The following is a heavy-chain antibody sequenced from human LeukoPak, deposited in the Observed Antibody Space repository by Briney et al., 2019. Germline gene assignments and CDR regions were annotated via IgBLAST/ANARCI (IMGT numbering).Heavy chain of an antibody. Sequence: GGSLGLSCAASGFTFDDYAMHWVRQAPGKGLEWVSLISWDGGSTYYADSVKGRFTISRDNSKNSLYLQMNSLRAEDTALYYCAKAGRYSSSWYDYFDYWGQGTLVTVSS. J-gene: IGHJ4*02. V-gene: IGHV3-43D*03. CDR1: GFTFDDYA. D-gene: IGHD6-13*01. CDR2: ISWDGGST. CDR3: AKAGRYSSSWYDYFDY.